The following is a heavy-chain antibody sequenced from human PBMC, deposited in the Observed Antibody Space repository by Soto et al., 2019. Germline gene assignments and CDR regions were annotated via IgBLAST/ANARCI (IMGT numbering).Heavy chain of an antibody. V-gene: IGHV3-23*01. J-gene: IGHJ5*02. Sequence: GGSLRLSCLASGFTFKAYAMGWVRQAPGKGLEWVSSITATDGKTYYADPVRGRFTTSRDNSNNTLFLQMNSLRVEDTAVYYCARDRLITYGAKIAPDHWGQGALVTVSS. D-gene: IGHD3-16*01. CDR1: GFTFKAYA. CDR3: ARDRLITYGAKIAPDH. CDR2: ITATDGKT.